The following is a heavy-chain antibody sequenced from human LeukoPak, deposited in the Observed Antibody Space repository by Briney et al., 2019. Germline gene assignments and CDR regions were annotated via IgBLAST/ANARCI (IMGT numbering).Heavy chain of an antibody. Sequence: GASVKVSCKASGGTFSSYAISWVRQAPGQGLEWMGGIIPIFGTANYAQKFQGRVTITADESTSTAYMELSSLRSEDTAVYYCARDQRVYYDFWSGYPYYYMDVWGKGTTVTVSS. CDR1: GGTFSSYA. V-gene: IGHV1-69*13. D-gene: IGHD3-3*01. CDR2: IIPIFGTA. CDR3: ARDQRVYYDFWSGYPYYYMDV. J-gene: IGHJ6*03.